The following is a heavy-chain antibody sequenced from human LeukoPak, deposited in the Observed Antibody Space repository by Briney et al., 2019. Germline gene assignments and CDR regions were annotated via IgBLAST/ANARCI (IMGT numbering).Heavy chain of an antibody. CDR3: ARDSSSWDQYDY. CDR1: GFTFSSYA. D-gene: IGHD6-13*01. J-gene: IGHJ4*02. CDR2: ISYDGGNK. Sequence: PGGSLRLSCAASGFTFSSYAMHWVRQAPGKGLEWVAVISYDGGNKYYADSVKGRFTISRDNSKNTLYLQMNSLRAEDTAVYYCARDSSSWDQYDYWGQGTLVTVSS. V-gene: IGHV3-30-3*01.